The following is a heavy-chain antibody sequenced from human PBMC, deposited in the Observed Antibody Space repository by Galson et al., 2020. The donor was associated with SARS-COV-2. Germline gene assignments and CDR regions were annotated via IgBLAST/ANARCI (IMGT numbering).Heavy chain of an antibody. Sequence: ASVKVSCKASGYTFTSYDINWVRQATGQGLEWMGWMNPNSGNTDYAQTVQGRVTMPRNTSISTAYMELSSLRSEDTAVYYCARGRLKDIVVVVAGAGYYYMDVWGKGTTVTVSS. CDR2: MNPNSGNT. CDR3: ARGRLKDIVVVVAGAGYYYMDV. J-gene: IGHJ6*03. D-gene: IGHD2-15*01. V-gene: IGHV1-8*01. CDR1: GYTFTSYD.